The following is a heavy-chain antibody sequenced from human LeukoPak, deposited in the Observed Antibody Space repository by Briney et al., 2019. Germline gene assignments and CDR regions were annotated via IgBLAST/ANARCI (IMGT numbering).Heavy chain of an antibody. CDR3: ARVGYSYGSYWFDP. J-gene: IGHJ5*02. CDR2: IYYSGST. V-gene: IGHV4-31*03. Sequence: PSETLSLTCTVSGGSISSGGYYWSWIRQHPGKGLEWIGYIYYSGSTYYNPSLKSRVTISVDTSKNQFSLKLSSVTAADTAVYYCARVGYSYGSYWFDPWGQGTLVTVSS. D-gene: IGHD5-18*01. CDR1: GGSISSGGYY.